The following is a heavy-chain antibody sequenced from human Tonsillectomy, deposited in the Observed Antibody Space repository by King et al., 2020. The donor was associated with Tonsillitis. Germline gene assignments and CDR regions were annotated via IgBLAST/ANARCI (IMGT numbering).Heavy chain of an antibody. V-gene: IGHV4-4*07. CDR2: IYTSGST. D-gene: IGHD1-14*01. CDR1: GGSISSYY. Sequence: QLQESGPGLVKPSETLSLTCTVSGGSISSYYWSWVRPPAGKGLEWIGRIYTSGSTNYNPSLKSRVTMSVDTSKNQFSLKLSCVTAADTAVYYCARGGDRNYTHFDYWGQGTLVTVSS. CDR3: ARGGDRNYTHFDY. J-gene: IGHJ4*02.